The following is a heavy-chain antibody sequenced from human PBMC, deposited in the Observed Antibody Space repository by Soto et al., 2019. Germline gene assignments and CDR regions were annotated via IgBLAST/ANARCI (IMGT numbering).Heavy chain of an antibody. Sequence: SETLSLTCAVYGGSFSGYCWSWIRQPPGKGLEWIGEINHSGSTNYNPSLKSRVTISVDTSKNQFSLKLSSVTAADTAVYYCAKSAAAGTNDAFDIWGQGTMVTVSS. J-gene: IGHJ3*02. CDR2: INHSGST. CDR1: GGSFSGYC. D-gene: IGHD6-13*01. V-gene: IGHV4-34*01. CDR3: AKSAAAGTNDAFDI.